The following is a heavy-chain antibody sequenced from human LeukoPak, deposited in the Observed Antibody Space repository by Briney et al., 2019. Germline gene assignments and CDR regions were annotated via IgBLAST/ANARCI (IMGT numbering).Heavy chain of an antibody. Sequence: ASVKVSCKASGGTFSSYGIAWVRQAPGQGLEWMGWISGYNGKTDYAENLKGRVTMTTDTSTSTGYMELRSLRSDDTAVYYCAREGALHDTGDHYLSWFDPWGQGTLVTVSS. D-gene: IGHD2-8*02. CDR3: AREGALHDTGDHYLSWFDP. J-gene: IGHJ5*02. CDR2: ISGYNGKT. V-gene: IGHV1-18*01. CDR1: GGTFSSYG.